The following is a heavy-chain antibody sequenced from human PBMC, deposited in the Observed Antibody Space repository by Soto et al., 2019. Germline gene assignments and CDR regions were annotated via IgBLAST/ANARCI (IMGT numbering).Heavy chain of an antibody. Sequence: QVQLQESGPGLVKASQTLSLSCSVSGRSVNSAGFYWTWIRQRPGKGLEWIGYIYYSGRTYYCPSLQSRATISIDTSDNKFSLRLNSVTAADTAVYYCARGIFLATAAAYFDFWGQGILVTVSS. CDR2: IYYSGRT. J-gene: IGHJ4*02. V-gene: IGHV4-31*03. D-gene: IGHD6-13*01. CDR3: ARGIFLATAAAYFDF. CDR1: GRSVNSAGFY.